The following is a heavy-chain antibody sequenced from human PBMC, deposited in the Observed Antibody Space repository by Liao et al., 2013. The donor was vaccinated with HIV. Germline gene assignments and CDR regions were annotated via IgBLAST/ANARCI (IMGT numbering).Heavy chain of an antibody. D-gene: IGHD2-8*01. CDR3: ARDWRIYCTNGVCYQYYFDY. J-gene: IGHJ4*02. V-gene: IGHV4-39*07. Sequence: QLQLQESGPGLVKPSETLSLTCTVSGGSISSSSYYWGWIRQPPGKGLEWIGSIYYSGSTYYNPSLKSRVTISVDTSKNQFSLKLSSVTAADTAVYYCARDWRIYCTNGVCYQYYFDYWGQGTLVTVSS. CDR2: IYYSGST. CDR1: GGSISSSSYY.